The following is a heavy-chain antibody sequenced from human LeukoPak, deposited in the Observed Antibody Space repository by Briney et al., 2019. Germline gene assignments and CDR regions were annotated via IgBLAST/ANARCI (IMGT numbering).Heavy chain of an antibody. Sequence: PGGSLRLSCAASGFTFSSYSMNWVRQAPGKGLEWVSSISSSSSYIYYADSVKGRFTISRDNSKNTLYLQMNSLRAEDTAVYYCAREEIVVVPAAITFHYYYGMDVWGQGTTVTVSS. J-gene: IGHJ6*02. V-gene: IGHV3-21*01. CDR3: AREEIVVVPAAITFHYYYGMDV. CDR1: GFTFSSYS. D-gene: IGHD2-2*02. CDR2: ISSSSSYI.